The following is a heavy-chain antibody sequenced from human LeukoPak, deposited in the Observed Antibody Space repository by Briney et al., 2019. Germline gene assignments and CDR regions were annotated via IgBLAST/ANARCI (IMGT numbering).Heavy chain of an antibody. V-gene: IGHV3-30*04. CDR2: ISYEGSVT. D-gene: IGHD3-10*01. Sequence: PGKSLKLSCAASGFTFSNYAFHWVRQPPGKGLEWAAVISYEGSVTSYADSVKGRFTISRDNSKKMLDLQMDSLRVEDTAVYYCVRDRAPWGGALGGAKGMDVWGEGTTVIVSS. CDR3: VRDRAPWGGALGGAKGMDV. CDR1: GFTFSNYA. J-gene: IGHJ6*03.